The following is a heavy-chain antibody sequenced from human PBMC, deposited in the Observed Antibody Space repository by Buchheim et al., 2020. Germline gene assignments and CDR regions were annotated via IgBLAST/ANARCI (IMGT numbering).Heavy chain of an antibody. Sequence: EVQLVESGGGLVQPGGSLRLSCAASGFTFSSYEMNWVRQAPGKGLERVSNISRSGGTIYYADSVKGRFTISRDNAKNSLYLQMKSLKAEDMAFYYCARLIRDFGWLGGKEDYGGQGTL. D-gene: IGHD3-9*01. CDR2: ISRSGGTI. V-gene: IGHV3-48*03. J-gene: IGHJ4*02. CDR1: GFTFSSYE. CDR3: ARLIRDFGWLGGKEDY.